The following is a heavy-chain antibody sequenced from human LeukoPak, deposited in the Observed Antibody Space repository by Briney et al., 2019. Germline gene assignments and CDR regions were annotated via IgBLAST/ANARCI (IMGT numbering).Heavy chain of an antibody. CDR2: ISFDGSIK. D-gene: IGHD3-3*01. CDR3: AKGVYYDFWSGYSPNYYYYGMDV. V-gene: IGHV3-30*18. Sequence: GRSLRLSCAASGFTFSSYGMHWGGKAPGKGLEWLAVISFDGSIKYYACSLKGRVNISRDNSKNTLFLQMNSLRAEDTAVYYCAKGVYYDFWSGYSPNYYYYGMDVWGQGTTVTVSS. CDR1: GFTFSSYG. J-gene: IGHJ6*02.